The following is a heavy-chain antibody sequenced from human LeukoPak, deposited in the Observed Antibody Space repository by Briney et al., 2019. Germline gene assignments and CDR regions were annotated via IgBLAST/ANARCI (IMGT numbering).Heavy chain of an antibody. CDR1: GFTFTNAW. Sequence: GGSLRLSCAASGFTFTNAWMSWVRQAPGKGLEWVGRIKSKIDGGTTDYAAPVKGRFTISRDDSKNTLYLQMNSLKTEDTAVYYCTTDHQTTVSPYYYYYYMDVWGKGTTVTVSS. V-gene: IGHV3-15*01. CDR3: TTDHQTTVSPYYYYYYMDV. J-gene: IGHJ6*03. CDR2: IKSKIDGGTT. D-gene: IGHD4-11*01.